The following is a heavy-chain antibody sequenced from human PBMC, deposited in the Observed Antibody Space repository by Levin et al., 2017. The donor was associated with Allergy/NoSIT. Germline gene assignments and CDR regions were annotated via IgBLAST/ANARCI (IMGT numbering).Heavy chain of an antibody. CDR2: FDPEDGET. J-gene: IGHJ2*01. D-gene: IGHD3-10*01. Sequence: ASVKVSCKVSGYTLTELSMHWVRQAPGKGLEWMGGFDPEDGETIYAQKFQGRVTMTEDTSTDTAYMELSSLRSEDTAVYYCATDGGYYGSGRGYWYFDLWGRGTLVTVSS. CDR1: GYTLTELS. V-gene: IGHV1-24*01. CDR3: ATDGGYYGSGRGYWYFDL.